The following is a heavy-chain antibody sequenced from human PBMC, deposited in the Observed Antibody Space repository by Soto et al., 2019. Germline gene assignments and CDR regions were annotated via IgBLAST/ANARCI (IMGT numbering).Heavy chain of an antibody. D-gene: IGHD2-2*01. Sequence: QVQLVQSGAEVKKPGSSVKVSCKASGGTFSRYSITWVRQAPGHGLEWIGRIIPIFGIASYAQKFQGRVTINAGEATSTAYMELSSLRSDDTAVYYCAREDRDRETGLVPAAIDGMDVWCQGTTVTVSS. V-gene: IGHV1-69*08. CDR2: IIPIFGIA. CDR1: GGTFSRYS. CDR3: AREDRDRETGLVPAAIDGMDV. J-gene: IGHJ6*02.